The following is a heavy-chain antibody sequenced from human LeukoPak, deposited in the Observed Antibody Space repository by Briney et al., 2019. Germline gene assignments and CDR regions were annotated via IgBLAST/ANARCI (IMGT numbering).Heavy chain of an antibody. D-gene: IGHD3-22*01. CDR3: ARAITMIVRAGDY. Sequence: GSLRLSCAASGFAVSSNYMSWVRQAPGKGLEWVSVIYSGGSTYYADSVKGRFTISRDNSKNTLYLQMNSLRAEDTAVYYCARAITMIVRAGDYWGQGTLVTVSS. J-gene: IGHJ4*02. CDR2: IYSGGST. V-gene: IGHV3-53*01. CDR1: GFAVSSNY.